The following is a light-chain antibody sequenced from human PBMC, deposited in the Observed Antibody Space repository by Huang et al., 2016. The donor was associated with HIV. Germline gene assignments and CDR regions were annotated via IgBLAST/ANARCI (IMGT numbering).Light chain of an antibody. CDR2: GAS. Sequence: EIVLMQSPGTLSLSPGERATLSCRASQRVRDSYVDWYQQKPGQAHRLLIYGASSRGTGNPDRFSGRGSGRDFSLVITRLEPEDFAVYYCQQYADSPTFGQGTKVDIK. CDR3: QQYADSPT. CDR1: QRVRDSY. J-gene: IGKJ1*01. V-gene: IGKV3-20*01.